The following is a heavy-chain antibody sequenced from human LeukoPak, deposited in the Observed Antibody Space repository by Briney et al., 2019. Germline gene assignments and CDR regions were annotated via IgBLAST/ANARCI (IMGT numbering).Heavy chain of an antibody. CDR1: GYSFNSYW. J-gene: IGHJ5*02. D-gene: IGHD3-3*01. V-gene: IGHV5-51*01. CDR3: ARGPYYDFWSGPDANWFDP. CDR2: IYPGDSNT. Sequence: GESLKISCKGSGYSFNSYWIGWVRQMPGKGLEWMGIIYPGDSNTRYSPSFQGQVTISADKSISTAYLQWNSLKASDTAMYYCARGPYYDFWSGPDANWFDPWGQGTLVTVSS.